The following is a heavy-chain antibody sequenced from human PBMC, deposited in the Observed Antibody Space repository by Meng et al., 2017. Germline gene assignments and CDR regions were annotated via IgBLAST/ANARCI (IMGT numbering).Heavy chain of an antibody. J-gene: IGHJ4*02. Sequence: GGSLRLSCAASGFTFSSYMMHWVRQAPGKGLERVAVIWYDGSKQYYADSVKGRFTISRDNSKNTLYLQMNSLRAEDTAVYYCARTHIAAAGTPLYFDYWGQGTLVTVSS. CDR3: ARTHIAAAGTPLYFDY. CDR2: IWYDGSKQ. CDR1: GFTFSSYM. D-gene: IGHD6-13*01. V-gene: IGHV3-33*01.